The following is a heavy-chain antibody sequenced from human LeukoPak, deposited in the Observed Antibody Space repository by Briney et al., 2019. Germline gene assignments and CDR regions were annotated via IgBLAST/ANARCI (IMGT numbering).Heavy chain of an antibody. CDR3: VRGGATRGRFEK. V-gene: IGHV3-7*01. J-gene: IGHJ4*02. Sequence: GGSLRLSCVASGFPFDVQTMSWVRQAPGKGLAWVASMHEDGRDIFYVDSAKGRFTISRDNSKNSLFLQLNYLRVEDTAMYYCVRGGATRGRFEKWGQGTQVTGSS. D-gene: IGHD3-10*01. CDR2: MHEDGRDI. CDR1: GFPFDVQT.